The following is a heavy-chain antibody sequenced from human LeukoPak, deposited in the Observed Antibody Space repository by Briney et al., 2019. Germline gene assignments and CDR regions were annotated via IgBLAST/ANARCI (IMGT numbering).Heavy chain of an antibody. J-gene: IGHJ4*02. V-gene: IGHV4-34*01. CDR3: ARGDYYYDSSGYYDPLDY. CDR1: GGSFSGYY. D-gene: IGHD3-22*01. Sequence: SETLSLTCAVSGGSFSGYYWTWIRQPPGKGLEWIGEINHSGSANYNPSLKSRVTISLDTSKKQFSLKLSSVTAADTAVYDCARGDYYYDSSGYYDPLDYWGQGTLVTVSS. CDR2: INHSGSA.